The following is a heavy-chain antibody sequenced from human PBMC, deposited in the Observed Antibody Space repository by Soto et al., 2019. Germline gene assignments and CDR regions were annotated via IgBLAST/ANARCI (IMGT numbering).Heavy chain of an antibody. V-gene: IGHV3-23*01. CDR1: GFTFSSYA. CDR2: ISGSGGST. CDR3: ARRGSGSDYDY. Sequence: EVQLLESGGGLVQPGGSLRLSCAASGFTFSSYAMRWVRQAPVKGLEWVSAISGSGGSTYYADSVKGRFTISRDKSKNTLYLQMNGIRDEDTAVDYCARRGSGSDYDYWGQGTLVTVSS. D-gene: IGHD1-26*01. J-gene: IGHJ4*02.